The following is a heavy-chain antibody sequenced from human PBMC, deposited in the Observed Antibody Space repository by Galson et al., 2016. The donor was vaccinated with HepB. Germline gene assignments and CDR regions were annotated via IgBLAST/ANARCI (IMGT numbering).Heavy chain of an antibody. Sequence: SVKVSCKASGYTFTGYYMHWVRQAPGQGLEWMGWINPKSGGTNYAQKFQGTVIMTRDTSISTAYMELSRLRSDDTAVYYCTRGYCGSGSCPDFDYWGQGTLVTVSS. J-gene: IGHJ4*02. V-gene: IGHV1-2*02. D-gene: IGHD2-15*01. CDR2: INPKSGGT. CDR3: TRGYCGSGSCPDFDY. CDR1: GYTFTGYY.